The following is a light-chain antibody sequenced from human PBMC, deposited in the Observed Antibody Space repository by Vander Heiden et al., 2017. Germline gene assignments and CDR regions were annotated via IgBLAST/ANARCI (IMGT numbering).Light chain of an antibody. CDR3: MQASHWPYT. CDR2: KVS. V-gene: IGKV2-30*02. CDR1: QGLVLSDGNTY. J-gene: IGKJ2*01. Sequence: AVMTQSPLSLPVTLGQSASISCRSSQGLVLSDGNTYLNWFHQRPGQSPRRLIYKVSNRDSGVPDRFSASGSGTDFTLKISRVEVEDIGLYYCMQASHWPYTFGQGTNLEIK.